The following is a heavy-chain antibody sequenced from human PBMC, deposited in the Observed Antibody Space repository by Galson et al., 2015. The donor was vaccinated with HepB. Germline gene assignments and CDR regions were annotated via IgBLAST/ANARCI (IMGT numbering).Heavy chain of an antibody. CDR2: INPNSGGT. D-gene: IGHD3-10*01. CDR3: AKAPYSRGVWGSHGHDTAFDY. J-gene: IGHJ4*02. Sequence: SGYTFTGYYMHWVRQAPGQGLEWMGWINPNSGGTNYAQKFQGRVTMTRDTSISTAYMELSRLRSDDTAVYYCAKAPYSRGVWGSHGHDTAFDYWGQGTLVTVSS. V-gene: IGHV1-2*02. CDR1: GYTFTGYY.